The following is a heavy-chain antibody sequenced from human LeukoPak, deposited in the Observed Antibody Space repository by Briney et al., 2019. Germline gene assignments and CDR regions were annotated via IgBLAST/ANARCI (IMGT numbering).Heavy chain of an antibody. V-gene: IGHV3-11*01. CDR2: ISGSGDTK. D-gene: IGHD4-17*01. CDR3: ARADGDFVGD. J-gene: IGHJ4*02. Sequence: GGSLRLSCAASGFTFSDYNMGWMRQAPGKGLEWVSYISGSGDTKYYADSVKGRFTISRDNAKNSLYVQMNSLRAEDTAVYYCARADGDFVGDWGQGTLVTVSS. CDR1: GFTFSDYN.